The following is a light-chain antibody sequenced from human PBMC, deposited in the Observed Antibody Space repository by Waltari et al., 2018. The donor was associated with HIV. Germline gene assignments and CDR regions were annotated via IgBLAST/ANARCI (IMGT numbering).Light chain of an antibody. J-gene: IGLJ3*02. CDR1: ELGDKY. V-gene: IGLV3-1*01. CDR2: QDN. Sequence: SYEVTQPPSVAVSPGQTASITCSGYELGDKYTCWYQQKPGQYPLLVIYQDNKRPSGIPGRVSGSSCGHTATLTISGTLPMDEADYYCQAWGSSTSGVFGTGTKLTVL. CDR3: QAWGSSTSGV.